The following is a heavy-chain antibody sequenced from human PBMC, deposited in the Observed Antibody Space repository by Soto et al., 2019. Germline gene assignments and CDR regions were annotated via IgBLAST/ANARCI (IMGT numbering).Heavy chain of an antibody. CDR1: GGTFSSYA. J-gene: IGHJ6*02. CDR3: ARGLPEQLVEYYYYGMDV. V-gene: IGHV1-69*06. CDR2: IIPIFGTA. Sequence: SVKVSCKASGGTFSSYAISWVRQAPGQGLEWMGGIIPIFGTANYAQKFQGRVTITADKSTSTAYMELSSLRSEDKAVYYCARGLPEQLVEYYYYGMDVWGQGTTVTVSS. D-gene: IGHD6-6*01.